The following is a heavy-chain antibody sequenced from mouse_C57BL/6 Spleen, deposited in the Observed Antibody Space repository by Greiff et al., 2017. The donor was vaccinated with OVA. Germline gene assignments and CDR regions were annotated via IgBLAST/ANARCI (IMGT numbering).Heavy chain of an antibody. CDR2: ILPGSGST. J-gene: IGHJ1*03. CDR3: ARKYYGSSYDWYFDV. Sequence: VQLQESGAELMKPGASVKLSCKATGYTFPGYWIEWVKQRPGHGLEWIGEILPGSGSTNYNEKFKGKATFTADTSSNTAYMQLSSLTTEDSAIYYCARKYYGSSYDWYFDVWGTGTTVTVSS. D-gene: IGHD1-1*01. V-gene: IGHV1-9*01. CDR1: GYTFPGYW.